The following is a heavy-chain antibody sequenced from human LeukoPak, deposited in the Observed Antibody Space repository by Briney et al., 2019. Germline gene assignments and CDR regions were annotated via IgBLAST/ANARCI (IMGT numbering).Heavy chain of an antibody. D-gene: IGHD3-10*01. Sequence: SQTLSLTCTVSGDSISNNDYYWSWIRQSPGKGLEWIGYIYYSGRTFYNPSLKSRVTISVVTSKNQFSLMLSSVTAADSAVYFCARAPVRGSVIRDFVHWGQGTLVTVSS. CDR3: ARAPVRGSVIRDFVH. J-gene: IGHJ4*02. V-gene: IGHV4-30-4*01. CDR1: GDSISNNDYY. CDR2: IYYSGRT.